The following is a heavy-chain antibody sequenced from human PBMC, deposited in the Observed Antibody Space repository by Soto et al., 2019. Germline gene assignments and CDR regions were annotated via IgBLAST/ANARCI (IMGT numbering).Heavy chain of an antibody. Sequence: EVQLLESGGGLVQPGGSLRLSCAASGFTFSSYAMSWVRQAAGKGLEWVSAISGSGGSTYYADSVKGRFTISRDNSKNTLYLQMNSLRAEDTAVYYCANGGSGPYYYYYGMDVWGQGTTVTVSS. CDR1: GFTFSSYA. V-gene: IGHV3-23*01. CDR3: ANGGSGPYYYYYGMDV. D-gene: IGHD2-15*01. J-gene: IGHJ6*02. CDR2: ISGSGGST.